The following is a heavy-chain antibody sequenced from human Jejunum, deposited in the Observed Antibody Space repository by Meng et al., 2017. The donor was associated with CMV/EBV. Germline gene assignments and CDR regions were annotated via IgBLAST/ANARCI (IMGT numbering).Heavy chain of an antibody. CDR3: AGGAAGGSYRFDF. V-gene: IGHV3-74*01. J-gene: IGHJ4*01. D-gene: IGHD1-26*01. CDR2: IKGDGRST. Sequence: LPGAGRAPGGGVVWVSRIKGDGRSTNEADSEKGRFTISRNNAMNTLYLQMNSLRVGDTAVYYCAGGAAGGSYRFDFWGHGTLVTVSS.